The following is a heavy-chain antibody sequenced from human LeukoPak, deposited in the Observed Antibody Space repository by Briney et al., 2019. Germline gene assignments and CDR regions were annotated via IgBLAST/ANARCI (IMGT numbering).Heavy chain of an antibody. CDR2: INPNSGGT. CDR3: ARDGDYYDSSGSLDY. D-gene: IGHD3-22*01. J-gene: IGHJ4*02. Sequence: GSVKVSCKASGYTFTGYYMHWVRQAPGQGLERMGRINPNSGGTNYSQKFQGRVTMTRDTSISTAYMELSGLRSDDTAVYYCARDGDYYDSSGSLDYWGQGTLVTVSS. CDR1: GYTFTGYY. V-gene: IGHV1-2*06.